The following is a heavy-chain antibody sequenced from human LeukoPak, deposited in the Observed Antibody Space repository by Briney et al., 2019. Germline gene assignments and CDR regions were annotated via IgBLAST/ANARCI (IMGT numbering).Heavy chain of an antibody. D-gene: IGHD6-6*01. V-gene: IGHV3-7*03. Sequence: GESLRLSCAVSGFTFSGFWMNWSRQAPGKGLEWVASINSDGSEGYYADVVKGRFTISRDNAKNSLYLQINSLGAEDTAVYYCARSSYSSSSSVWGQGTMVTVSS. CDR3: ARSSYSSSSSV. J-gene: IGHJ3*01. CDR2: INSDGSEG. CDR1: GFTFSGFW.